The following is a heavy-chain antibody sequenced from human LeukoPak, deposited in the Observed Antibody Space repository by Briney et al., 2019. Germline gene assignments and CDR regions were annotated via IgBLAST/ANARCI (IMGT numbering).Heavy chain of an antibody. D-gene: IGHD6-13*01. Sequence: SETLSLTCTVSGGSISSYYWSWIRQPPGKGLEWIGSIYHSGSTYYNPSLKSRVTISVDTSKNQFSLKLSSVTAADTAVYYCAREEQQLVGYWGQGTLVTVSS. V-gene: IGHV4-38-2*02. CDR3: AREEQQLVGY. CDR2: IYHSGST. CDR1: GGSISSYY. J-gene: IGHJ4*02.